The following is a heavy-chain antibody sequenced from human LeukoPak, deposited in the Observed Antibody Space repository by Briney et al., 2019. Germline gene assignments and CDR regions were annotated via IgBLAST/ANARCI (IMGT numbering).Heavy chain of an antibody. CDR3: AKDAQRGFDFSNSLES. Sequence: PGRSLGLSCATSGFTFRHYGMHWVRQAPGKGLEGVAVIWSDGTDKYYGDSVKGRFTISRDNSKNTVYLQLNSLRVEDTAVYYCAKDAQRGFDFSNSLESWGQGTLVTVSS. J-gene: IGHJ4*02. V-gene: IGHV3-33*06. CDR2: IWSDGTDK. CDR1: GFTFRHYG. D-gene: IGHD4-11*01.